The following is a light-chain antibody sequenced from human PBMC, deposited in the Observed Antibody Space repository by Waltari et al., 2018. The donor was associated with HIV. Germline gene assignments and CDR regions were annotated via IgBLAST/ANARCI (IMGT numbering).Light chain of an antibody. CDR3: SSYTSAETVV. V-gene: IGLV2-14*01. CDR1: SSDVGAYKY. J-gene: IGLJ1*01. Sequence: QSALTQPASVSGSPGQSITISCPGTSSDVGAYKYVSWYQQHPDNVPKLICVEVINRPSVVSILFSGSESGNTASLTISGLQTEDESDYYCSSYTSAETVVFGVGTRVTVL. CDR2: EVI.